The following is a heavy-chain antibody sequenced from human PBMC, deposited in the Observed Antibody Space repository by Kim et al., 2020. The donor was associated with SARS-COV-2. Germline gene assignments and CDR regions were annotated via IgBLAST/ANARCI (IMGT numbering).Heavy chain of an antibody. CDR3: AKDKWFLMITCGGDSGGLDV. V-gene: IGHV3-30*18. CDR2: ISYDGSKK. Sequence: GGSLRLSCAASGFNFNNFGMHWVRQAPGKGLEWVALISYDGSKKYYADSLKGRFTISRDNSKNTLYLQMDSLRPEDTAVYFCAKDKWFLMITCGGDSGGLDVWGQGTTVTVSS. J-gene: IGHJ6*02. CDR1: GFNFNNFG. D-gene: IGHD3-16*01.